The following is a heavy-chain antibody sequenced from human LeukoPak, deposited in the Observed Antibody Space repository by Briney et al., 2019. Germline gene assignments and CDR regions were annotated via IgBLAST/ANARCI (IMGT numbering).Heavy chain of an antibody. J-gene: IGHJ4*02. D-gene: IGHD5-18*01. V-gene: IGHV3-30*02. Sequence: QTGGSLRLSCAASGFTFSHHGMHWVRQAPGKGLEWVAFIRNDGSNHYYADSVKGRFTISRDNSKNTLYLQMNSLRAEDTAVYYCAKTRGYSLRANYFDYWGQGTLVTVSS. CDR3: AKTRGYSLRANYFDY. CDR1: GFTFSHHG. CDR2: IRNDGSNH.